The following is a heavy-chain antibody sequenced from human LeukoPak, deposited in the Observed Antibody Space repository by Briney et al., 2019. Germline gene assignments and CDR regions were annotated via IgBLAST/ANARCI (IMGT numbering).Heavy chain of an antibody. CDR2: IYYSGST. J-gene: IGHJ4*02. Sequence: SETLSLTCTVSGGSISSGGYYWSWIRQHPGKGLEWIGYIYYSGSTNYNPSLKSRVTISVDTSKNQFSLKLSSVTAADTAVYFCARGSAGTEFDFWGQGTLVTVSS. V-gene: IGHV4-31*03. CDR3: ARGSAGTEFDF. CDR1: GGSISSGGYY. D-gene: IGHD1-7*01.